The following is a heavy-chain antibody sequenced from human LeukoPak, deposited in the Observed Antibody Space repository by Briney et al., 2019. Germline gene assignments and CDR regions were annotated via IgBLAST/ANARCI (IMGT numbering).Heavy chain of an antibody. CDR1: GYTFTGYY. J-gene: IGHJ4*02. V-gene: IGHV5-51*01. Sequence: KVSCKASGYTFTGYYMHWVRQMPGKGLEWMGIIYPGDSDTIYSPPFQGQVTISADKSISTAYLQWSSLRASDTAMYYCARRGRDAYNFDYWGQGTLVTVSS. CDR2: IYPGDSDT. CDR3: ARRGRDAYNFDY. D-gene: IGHD5-24*01.